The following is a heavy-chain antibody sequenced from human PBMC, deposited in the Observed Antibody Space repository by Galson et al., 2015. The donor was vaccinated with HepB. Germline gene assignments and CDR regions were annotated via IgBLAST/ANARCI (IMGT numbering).Heavy chain of an antibody. CDR3: ARAETTGTPTYSYFYAMDV. D-gene: IGHD1-1*01. V-gene: IGHV3-11*05. CDR1: GFTFSDYY. Sequence: SLRLSCAASGFTFSDYYMNWIRQAPGKGLEWVSYISSSSNYTNYADSVKGRFTISRDNAKNSLYLQMNSLRAEDTAVYYCARAETTGTPTYSYFYAMDVWGQGTTVTVSS. CDR2: ISSSSNYT. J-gene: IGHJ6*02.